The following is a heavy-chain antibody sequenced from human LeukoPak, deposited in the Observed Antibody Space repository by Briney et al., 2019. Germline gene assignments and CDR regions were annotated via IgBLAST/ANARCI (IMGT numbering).Heavy chain of an antibody. D-gene: IGHD2-21*02. CDR3: ATAGDYYFDY. Sequence: PGGSLRLSCSASGFTFSRYAMHWVRQAPGKGLEYVSAITNDGGSAYYADSVKGRFTMSRDNSKNTLYLQMNSLRAEDTAVYYCATAGDYYFDYWGQGTLVTVSS. CDR1: GFTFSRYA. V-gene: IGHV3-64*04. CDR2: ITNDGGSA. J-gene: IGHJ4*02.